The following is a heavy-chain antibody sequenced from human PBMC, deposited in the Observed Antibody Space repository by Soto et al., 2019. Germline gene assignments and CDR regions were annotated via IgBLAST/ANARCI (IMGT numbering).Heavy chain of an antibody. CDR1: GGYISSAGSF. V-gene: IGHV4-31*03. D-gene: IGHD3-22*01. Sequence: QVQLQESGPGLMKPSQTLSLTCTVSGGYISSAGSFWSWVRQHPGKGLEWIGYMSYSETTHYNSSLKSRVTISIDTSKNPFPLNLGSVTAADTAVYYCAGGDSRHYWFESWGPGTLVIVSS. J-gene: IGHJ5*01. CDR3: AGGDSRHYWFES. CDR2: MSYSETT.